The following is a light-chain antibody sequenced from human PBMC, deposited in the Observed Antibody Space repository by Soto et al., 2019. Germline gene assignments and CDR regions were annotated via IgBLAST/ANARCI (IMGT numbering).Light chain of an antibody. CDR1: NNL. CDR2: EGT. V-gene: IGLV2-23*01. J-gene: IGLJ1*01. CDR3: CAYVGARSYV. Sequence: QSVLTQPASVSGSPGQSITISCTGTNNLVAWYQQHPGKAPKVVLYEGTKRPSGVSNRFSGSNSGSTASLTISGLQAEDEAHYFCCAYVGARSYVFGPVTKVTVL.